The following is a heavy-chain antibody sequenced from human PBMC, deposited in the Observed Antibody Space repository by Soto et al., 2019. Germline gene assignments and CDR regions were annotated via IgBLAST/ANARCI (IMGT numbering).Heavy chain of an antibody. V-gene: IGHV3-74*01. CDR1: GFTFSSYW. CDR3: ARDPSITIFGVVPSTYMDV. Sequence: GGSLRLSCAASGFTFSSYWMHWVRQAPGKGLVWVSRINSDGSSTSYADSVKGRFTISRDNAKNTLYLQMNSLRAEDTAVYYCARDPSITIFGVVPSTYMDVWGKGTTVTVSS. J-gene: IGHJ6*03. D-gene: IGHD3-3*01. CDR2: INSDGSST.